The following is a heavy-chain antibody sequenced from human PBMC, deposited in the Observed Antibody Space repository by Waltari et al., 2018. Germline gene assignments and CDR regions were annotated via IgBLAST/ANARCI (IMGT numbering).Heavy chain of an antibody. Sequence: NAGMVWVRQAPGKGLEWVGRIRSKADGGTIDYAAPVKGRFTISRDDSTKTMYLQMNSLKTEDTAVYYCNTGGWYDPWGQGTLVTVSS. CDR1: NAG. V-gene: IGHV3-15*01. CDR2: IRSKADGGTI. CDR3: NTGGWYDP. J-gene: IGHJ5*02.